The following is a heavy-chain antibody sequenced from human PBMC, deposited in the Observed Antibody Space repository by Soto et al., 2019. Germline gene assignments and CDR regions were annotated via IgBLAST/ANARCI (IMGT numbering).Heavy chain of an antibody. CDR3: ARDRVGGSGSYYYYGMDV. V-gene: IGHV4-59*01. D-gene: IGHD3-10*01. CDR1: GGSISSYY. CDR2: IYYSGST. Sequence: PSETLSLTCTVSGGSISSYYWSWIRQPPGKGLEWIGYIYYSGSTNYNPSLESRVTISVDTSKNQFSLKLSSVTAADTAVYYCARDRVGGSGSYYYYGMDVWGQGTTVTVSS. J-gene: IGHJ6*02.